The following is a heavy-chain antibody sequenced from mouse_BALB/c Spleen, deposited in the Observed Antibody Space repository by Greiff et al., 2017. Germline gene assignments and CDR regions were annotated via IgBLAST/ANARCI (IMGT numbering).Heavy chain of an antibody. D-gene: IGHD1-1*01. Sequence: VQLQQSGPELGKPGASVKISCKASGYSFTGYNMYWVKQSHRKSLEWIGYIDPYNGGTSYNQKSKGKATLTVDKSSSTAYMHLNSLTSEDSAIYYCARGSYYYAMDYWGQGTSVTVSS. CDR1: GYSFTGYN. J-gene: IGHJ4*01. V-gene: IGHV1S135*01. CDR3: ARGSYYYAMDY. CDR2: IDPYNGGT.